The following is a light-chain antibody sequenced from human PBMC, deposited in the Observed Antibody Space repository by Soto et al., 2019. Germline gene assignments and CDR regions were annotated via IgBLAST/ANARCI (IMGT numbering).Light chain of an antibody. J-gene: IGLJ1*01. V-gene: IGLV1-36*01. Sequence: QSVLTQPPSVSEAPRQRVTISCSGSSSNIGNNAVNWYQQLPGKAPKLLIYYDDLLPSGVSDRFSGSKSGTSASLAISGLQSEDEADYYCAAWDDSLNGFYVFGTGTKVT. CDR1: SSNIGNNA. CDR2: YDD. CDR3: AAWDDSLNGFYV.